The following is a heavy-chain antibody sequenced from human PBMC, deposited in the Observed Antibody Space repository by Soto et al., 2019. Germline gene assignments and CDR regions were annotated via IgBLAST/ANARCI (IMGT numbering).Heavy chain of an antibody. Sequence: QVQLVESGGGVVQPGRSLRLSCAASGFAFSSHGMHWVRQAPGKGLEWVAVIVREGSEKHYADSVKGRFTISRDNSKNTLYLEMNRLRAEDTAVYYCARDDDYDDNGLDSWGQGTLVTVSS. CDR1: GFAFSSHG. J-gene: IGHJ5*01. CDR3: ARDDDYDDNGLDS. V-gene: IGHV3-33*01. D-gene: IGHD4-17*01. CDR2: IVREGSEK.